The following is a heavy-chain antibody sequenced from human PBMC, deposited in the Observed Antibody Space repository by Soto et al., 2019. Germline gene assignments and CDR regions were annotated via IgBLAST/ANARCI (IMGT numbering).Heavy chain of an antibody. CDR2: IQEDGSVK. CDR3: ARDLTVTRGCTSTSCYYDALDI. V-gene: IGHV3-7*01. Sequence: EVQLVESGGGLVQPGGSLRLSCAASGFTLGSYWMSWVRQAPGMGPEWVANIQEDGSVKYYVDSVEGRFTISRDNAKNSLFLQMNSLRAEDTAVYYCARDLTVTRGCTSTSCYYDALDIWVQGTMVTVSS. J-gene: IGHJ3*02. CDR1: GFTLGSYW. D-gene: IGHD2-2*01.